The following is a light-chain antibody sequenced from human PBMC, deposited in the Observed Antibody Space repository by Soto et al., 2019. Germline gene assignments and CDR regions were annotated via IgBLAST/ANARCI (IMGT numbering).Light chain of an antibody. CDR3: QQRINWRST. Sequence: XILMTQSPATLSVSPGGRSTLSCRSIQSVRTYVAWYQQKAGQAPRLLIYDESNRATGIPARFSGSGSGADFAITISSLEPEDFAVYFCQQRINWRSTFGGGTKVAIK. J-gene: IGKJ4*01. CDR2: DES. V-gene: IGKV3-11*01. CDR1: QSVRTY.